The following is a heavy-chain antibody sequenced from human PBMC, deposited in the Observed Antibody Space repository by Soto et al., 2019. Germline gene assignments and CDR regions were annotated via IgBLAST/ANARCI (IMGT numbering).Heavy chain of an antibody. CDR2: IYYSGST. Sequence: SETLSLTCTVSGGSISSGDYYWSWIRQPPGKGLEWIGYIYYSGSTNYNPSLKSRVTISVDTSKNQFSLKLSSVTAADTAVYNCARDRSYYDGSGYGVYVLDIGGKGTRVTVSS. V-gene: IGHV4-61*08. J-gene: IGHJ3*02. D-gene: IGHD3-22*01. CDR1: GGSISSGDYY. CDR3: ARDRSYYDGSGYGVYVLDI.